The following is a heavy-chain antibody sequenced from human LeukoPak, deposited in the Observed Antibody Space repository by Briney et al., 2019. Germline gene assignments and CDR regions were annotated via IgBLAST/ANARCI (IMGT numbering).Heavy chain of an antibody. CDR3: AKAQGRLVGAEYYFDY. CDR1: GFTVGDNY. J-gene: IGHJ4*02. Sequence: GGSLRLSCAASGFTVGDNYMNWVRQAPGKGLEWVSLIYNDGRTFYADSVKGRFTISRDNSKNTLYLQMNSLRAEDTAVYYCAKAQGRLVGAEYYFDYWGQGTLVTVSS. CDR2: IYNDGRT. D-gene: IGHD1-26*01. V-gene: IGHV3-53*01.